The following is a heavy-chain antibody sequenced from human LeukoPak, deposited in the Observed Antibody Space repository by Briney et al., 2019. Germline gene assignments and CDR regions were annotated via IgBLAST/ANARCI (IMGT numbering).Heavy chain of an antibody. D-gene: IGHD2-2*01. Sequence: GGSLRLSCAASGFTFSTNWMHWVRQGPGKGLVWVSRINTDGSITSYADSVKGRFTISRDNAKNTLYLQMNSLRAEDTAVYYCVRGVGTNWGQGTLVTVS. CDR3: VRGVGTN. V-gene: IGHV3-74*01. CDR2: INTDGSIT. CDR1: GFTFSTNW. J-gene: IGHJ4*02.